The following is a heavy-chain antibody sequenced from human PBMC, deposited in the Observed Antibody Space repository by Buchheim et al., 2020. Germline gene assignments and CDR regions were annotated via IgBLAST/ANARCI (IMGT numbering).Heavy chain of an antibody. J-gene: IGHJ4*02. CDR2: ISDDGRGK. CDR3: ARGRGYRGSASNYFDP. CDR1: GFSISGSG. V-gene: IGHV3-30*03. Sequence: QVGLTESGGGVVRPGRSLRLSCVASGFSISGSGMHWVRQAPGKGPEWLTFISDDGRGKLYADSVKGRLTISRENSNNTVFLQMDNVTPADTAVYYCARGRGYRGSASNYFDPWGQGT. D-gene: IGHD5-12*01.